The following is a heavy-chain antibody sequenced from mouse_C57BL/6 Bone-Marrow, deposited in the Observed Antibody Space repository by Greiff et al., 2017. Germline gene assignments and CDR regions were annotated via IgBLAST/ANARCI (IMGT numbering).Heavy chain of an antibody. CDR1: GFSLSTFGMG. J-gene: IGHJ1*03. CDR2: IWWDDDT. CDR3: ARIPLYYGSRCWYFDV. V-gene: IGHV8-8*01. D-gene: IGHD1-1*01. Sequence: QVQLKESGPGILQPSQTLSLTCSFSGFSLSTFGMGVGWIRQPSGKGLEWLAHIWWDDDTYYTPALKSRLTISKDTSKNQVFLKIANVDTADTATYYCARIPLYYGSRCWYFDVWGTGTTVTVAS.